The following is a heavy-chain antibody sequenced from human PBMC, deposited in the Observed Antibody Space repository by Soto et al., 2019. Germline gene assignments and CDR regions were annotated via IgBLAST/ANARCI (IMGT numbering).Heavy chain of an antibody. CDR1: GGSMSSHY. D-gene: IGHD3-16*01. Sequence: SETLSLTCTVSGGSMSSHYWTWLRQPPGKGLEWIGYISYSGSTYYNPSLKSRVTISADTSRNQFSLKLSSVIAADTAVYYCARADPDASVGYWGQGSLVTVSS. J-gene: IGHJ4*02. CDR2: ISYSGST. V-gene: IGHV4-59*11. CDR3: ARADPDASVGY.